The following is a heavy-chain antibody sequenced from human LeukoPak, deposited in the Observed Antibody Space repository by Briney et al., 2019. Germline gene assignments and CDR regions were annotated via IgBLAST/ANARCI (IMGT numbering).Heavy chain of an antibody. CDR3: ARHPPIVATLRFDY. V-gene: IGHV1-69*05. J-gene: IGHJ4*02. Sequence: RASVKVSCKASGGTFSSYAISWVRQAPGQGLEWMGGIIPIFGTANYAQKFQGRVTITTDESTSTAYMELSSLRSEDTAVYYCARHPPIVATLRFDYWGQGTLVTVSS. CDR1: GGTFSSYA. CDR2: IIPIFGTA. D-gene: IGHD5-12*01.